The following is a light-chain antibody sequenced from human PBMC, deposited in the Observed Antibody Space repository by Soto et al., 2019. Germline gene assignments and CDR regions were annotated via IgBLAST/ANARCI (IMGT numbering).Light chain of an antibody. CDR1: QSVTSSH. Sequence: EIVLTQTPGTLSLSPGERATLSCRASQSVTSSHLAWYQQKPGQAPRLLIYDASNRATGIPARFSGSGSGTDFTLTISSLEPEDFAVYYCQQRSNWPYTFGQGTKLEIK. CDR2: DAS. CDR3: QQRSNWPYT. J-gene: IGKJ2*01. V-gene: IGKV3D-20*02.